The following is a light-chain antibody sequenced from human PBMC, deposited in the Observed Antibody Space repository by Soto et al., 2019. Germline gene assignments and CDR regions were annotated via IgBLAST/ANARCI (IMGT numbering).Light chain of an antibody. CDR1: QSVSSY. CDR2: GAS. J-gene: IGKJ4*01. Sequence: EIVMTQSPATLSVSPGERVTLSCRASQSVSSYLAWYQQKPGQAPRLLIYGASTGATGIPARFSGSGSGTEFILTISSLQSEDFAVYYCQQYSKWPLTFG. CDR3: QQYSKWPLT. V-gene: IGKV3-15*01.